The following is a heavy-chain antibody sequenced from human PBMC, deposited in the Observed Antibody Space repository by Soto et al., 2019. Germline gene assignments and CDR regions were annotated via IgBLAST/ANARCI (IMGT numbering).Heavy chain of an antibody. CDR3: ARGCGGDCYSRGFDP. Sequence: APLKASCKASGYTFTSYGISWVRQAPGQGLEWMGWISAHNGNTNYAQRLQGRVTMTTDTSTSTAYMELRSLRSDDTAVYYCARGCGGDCYSRGFDPWGQGTLVTVSS. V-gene: IGHV1-18*01. CDR2: ISAHNGNT. J-gene: IGHJ5*02. D-gene: IGHD2-21*02. CDR1: GYTFTSYG.